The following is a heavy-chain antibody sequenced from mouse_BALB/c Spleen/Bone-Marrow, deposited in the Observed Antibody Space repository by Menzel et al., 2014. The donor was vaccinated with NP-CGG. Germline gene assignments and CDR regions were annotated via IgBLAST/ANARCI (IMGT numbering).Heavy chain of an antibody. CDR2: IYPGSGST. Sequence: VQRVESGPELVKPGASVKMSCKASGYTFTDYVISWVKQRTGQGLEWIGEIYPGSGSTYYNEKFKGKATLTVDKSSSTAYMQLKSLTSEDSAVYYCARRGSSWYFDVWGAGTTVTVSS. V-gene: IGHV1-77*01. J-gene: IGHJ1*01. D-gene: IGHD1-1*01. CDR3: ARRGSSWYFDV. CDR1: GYTFTDYV.